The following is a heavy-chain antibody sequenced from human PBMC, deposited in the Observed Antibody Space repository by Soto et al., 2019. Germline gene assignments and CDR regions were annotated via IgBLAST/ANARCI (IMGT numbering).Heavy chain of an antibody. CDR3: AGGSAWKEED. J-gene: IGHJ4*02. CDR2: VNQDGSEK. D-gene: IGHD1-1*01. CDR1: AITFRTYW. V-gene: IGHV3-7*04. Sequence: EVQLVESGGDLVQPGGSLRLSCVVSAITFRTYWMNWVRQAPGKGPEWVANVNQDGSEKNYVGSVKGRLTISRDNAKNSRYLQMNNRRVEDPAIYYCAGGSAWKEEDWGQGTLVTVSS.